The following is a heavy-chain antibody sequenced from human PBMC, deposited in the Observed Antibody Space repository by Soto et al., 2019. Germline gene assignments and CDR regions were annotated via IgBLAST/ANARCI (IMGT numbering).Heavy chain of an antibody. V-gene: IGHV3-48*02. CDR3: ACGKDYAGGGY. D-gene: IGHD4-17*01. Sequence: EVQLVESGGGLVQPGGSLRLSCAASGFTFSSYSMNWVRQAPGKGLEWVSYISSSSSTIYYADSVKGRFTISRDNAKNSLYLQMNSRRDEDTDVYYCACGKDYAGGGYWGQGTLVTVS. CDR1: GFTFSSYS. J-gene: IGHJ4*02. CDR2: ISSSSSTI.